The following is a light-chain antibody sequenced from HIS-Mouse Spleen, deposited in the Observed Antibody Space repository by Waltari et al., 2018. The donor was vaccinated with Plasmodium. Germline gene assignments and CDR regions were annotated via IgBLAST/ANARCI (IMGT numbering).Light chain of an antibody. V-gene: IGLV2-23*01. J-gene: IGLJ3*02. CDR2: EGS. CDR3: CSYAGSSTWV. CDR1: RSAVGSYNL. Sequence: QSALTQPASVSGSPGQSITISCTGTRSAVGSYNLVSWYQQHPGKAPKLMIYEGSKRPSGVSKRFSGSKSGNTASLTISGLQAEDEADYYCCSYAGSSTWVFGGGTKLTVL.